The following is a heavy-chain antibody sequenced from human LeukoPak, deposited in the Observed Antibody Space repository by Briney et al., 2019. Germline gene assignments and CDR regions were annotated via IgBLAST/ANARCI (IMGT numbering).Heavy chain of an antibody. D-gene: IGHD5-24*01. CDR1: GYILTSYW. J-gene: IGHJ4*02. CDR2: ISPGDSDT. Sequence: GESLQISCKCSGYILTSYWIGWVRQLPGKGLEWMGIISPGDSDTSYSPSFQGQVTISADKSINTAYLQWNSLKASDTAMYYCARRNGYNAGALDFDYWGQGTLVTVSS. CDR3: ARRNGYNAGALDFDY. V-gene: IGHV5-51*01.